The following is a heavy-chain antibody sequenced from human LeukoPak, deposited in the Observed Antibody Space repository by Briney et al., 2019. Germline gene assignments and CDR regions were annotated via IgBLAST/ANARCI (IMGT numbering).Heavy chain of an antibody. J-gene: IGHJ4*02. Sequence: GASVKVSCKASGYTFTSYDINWVRQATGQGLEWMGWMNPNSGNTGYAQKFQGRVTMTRNTSISTAYMELSSLRSEDTAVYYCARGTMTTVTTEGVYWGQGTLVTVPS. CDR1: GYTFTSYD. CDR2: MNPNSGNT. D-gene: IGHD4-17*01. V-gene: IGHV1-8*01. CDR3: ARGTMTTVTTEGVY.